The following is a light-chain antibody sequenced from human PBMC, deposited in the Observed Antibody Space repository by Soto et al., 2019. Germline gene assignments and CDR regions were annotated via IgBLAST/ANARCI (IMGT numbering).Light chain of an antibody. Sequence: QSVLTQPASVSGSPGQSVTISCTGTSSDVGGYIYVSWYQQHPGKPPKLMIYEVSNRPSGVSDRFSGSKSGTTASLIISGLQAEDEADYYCSSYTTTSTLVFGNGTKVTVL. CDR3: SSYTTTSTLV. CDR2: EVS. J-gene: IGLJ1*01. V-gene: IGLV2-14*01. CDR1: SSDVGGYIY.